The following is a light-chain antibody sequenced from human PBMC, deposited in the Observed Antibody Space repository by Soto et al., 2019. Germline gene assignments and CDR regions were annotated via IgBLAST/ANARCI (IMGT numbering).Light chain of an antibody. CDR1: QSISSW. V-gene: IGKV1-5*03. CDR2: KAS. J-gene: IGKJ4*01. Sequence: DIQLTQSPSTLSASVGDRATITCRASQSISSWLAWYQQKPGKATKLLVYKASLLESVVSSRFSGSGSGTEFTLTFSSLQPDDFTNYYFQQSEAYPLTFGGGTKVEI. CDR3: QQSEAYPLT.